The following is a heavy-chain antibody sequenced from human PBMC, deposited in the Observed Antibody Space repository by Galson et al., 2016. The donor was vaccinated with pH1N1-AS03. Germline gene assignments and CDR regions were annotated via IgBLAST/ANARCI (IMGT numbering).Heavy chain of an antibody. J-gene: IGHJ4*02. CDR1: DFPLSKIMG. V-gene: IGHV2-26*01. Sequence: PALVKPTQTLTLTCTVSDFPLSKIMGVSWIRQTPGKALEWLAHFFSNDEKSYSVSLKSRLSISKDPSTGQVVLTLTNMDPVDTGANFCARIVYSCCGDCYYLLDSWGRGTLVNVSA. D-gene: IGHD2-21*01. CDR2: FFSNDEK. CDR3: ARIVYSCCGDCYYLLDS.